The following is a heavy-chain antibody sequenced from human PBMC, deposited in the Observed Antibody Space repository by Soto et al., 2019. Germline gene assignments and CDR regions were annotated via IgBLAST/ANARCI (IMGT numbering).Heavy chain of an antibody. CDR1: GFTFSSYS. J-gene: IGHJ3*02. Sequence: GGSLRLSCAASGFTFSSYSMNWVRQAPGKGLEWVSSISSSSSYIYYADSVKGRFTISRDNAKNSLYLQMNSLGAEDTAVYYCARDLGPDRDYDILTGYYTDDAFDIWGQGTMVTVSS. D-gene: IGHD3-9*01. CDR2: ISSSSSYI. CDR3: ARDLGPDRDYDILTGYYTDDAFDI. V-gene: IGHV3-21*01.